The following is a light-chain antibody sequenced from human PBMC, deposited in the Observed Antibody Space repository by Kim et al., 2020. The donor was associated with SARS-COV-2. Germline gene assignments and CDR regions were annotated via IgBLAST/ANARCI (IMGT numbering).Light chain of an antibody. J-gene: IGLJ2*01. V-gene: IGLV6-57*03. CDR2: ENY. CDR3: QSYDSSTPVV. Sequence: KTVTISCTRSSGGIASNYVQWYQQRPGSAPTTVIFENYQRPSGVPDRFSGSIDSSSNSASLTISGLKTEDEADYYCQSYDSSTPVVFGGGTQLTVL. CDR1: SGGIASNY.